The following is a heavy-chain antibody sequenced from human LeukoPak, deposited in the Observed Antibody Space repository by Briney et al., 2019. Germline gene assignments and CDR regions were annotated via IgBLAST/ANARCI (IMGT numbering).Heavy chain of an antibody. J-gene: IGHJ6*02. Sequence: PGGSLRLSGAASGFIFSSYAMHWVRQAPGKGLEWVAVISYDGSNKYYADSVKGRFTISRDNSKNMLYLQMNSPRAEDTAVYYCARRLRFLEWLPSGGYYGMDVWGQGTTVTVSS. CDR3: ARRLRFLEWLPSGGYYGMDV. CDR2: ISYDGSNK. CDR1: GFIFSSYA. V-gene: IGHV3-30-3*01. D-gene: IGHD3-3*01.